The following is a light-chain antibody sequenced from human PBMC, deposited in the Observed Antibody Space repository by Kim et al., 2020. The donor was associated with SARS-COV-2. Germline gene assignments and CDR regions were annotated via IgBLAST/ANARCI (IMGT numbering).Light chain of an antibody. CDR1: KLGDKY. V-gene: IGLV3-1*01. CDR2: QHT. Sequence: SESPGQTASITCSGSKLGDKYAYWYQKKPGESPVLVIYQHTKRPSGISQRFSGSSSGNTATLTISRAQTMDEADYYCQAWDSSTAVFGGGTQLTVL. J-gene: IGLJ3*02. CDR3: QAWDSSTAV.